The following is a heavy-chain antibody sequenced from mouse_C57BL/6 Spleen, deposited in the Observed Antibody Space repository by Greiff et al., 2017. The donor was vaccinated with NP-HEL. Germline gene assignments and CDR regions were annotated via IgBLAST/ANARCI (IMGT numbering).Heavy chain of an antibody. D-gene: IGHD1-2*01. J-gene: IGHJ4*01. V-gene: IGHV1-80*01. CDR3: ASHYYGYAMDY. CDR1: GYAFSSYW. CDR2: IYPGDGDT. Sequence: VKLMESGAELVKPGASVKISCKASGYAFSSYWMNWVKQRPGKGLEWIGQIYPGDGDTNYNGKFKGKATLTADKSSSTAYMQLSSLTSEDSAVYFCASHYYGYAMDYWGQGTSVTVSS.